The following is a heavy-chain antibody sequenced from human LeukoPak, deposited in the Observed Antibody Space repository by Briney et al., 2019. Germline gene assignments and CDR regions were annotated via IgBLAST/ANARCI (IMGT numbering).Heavy chain of an antibody. Sequence: SETLSLTCTVSGGSISSYYWGWIRQPPGKGLEWIGHIYYSGSTDYNPSLKSRVTISVDTSKNQFSLRLSSVTAADTAVYYCARVVVGSWKPYYFDYWDQGALVTVSS. CDR1: GGSISSYY. CDR3: ARVVVGSWKPYYFDY. J-gene: IGHJ4*02. D-gene: IGHD6-13*01. V-gene: IGHV4-59*01. CDR2: IYYSGST.